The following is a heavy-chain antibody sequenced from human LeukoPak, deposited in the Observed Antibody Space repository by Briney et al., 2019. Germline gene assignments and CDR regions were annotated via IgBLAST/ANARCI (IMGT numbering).Heavy chain of an antibody. Sequence: GGSLRLSCAASGFTFSNNWMSWVRQAPGKGLEWVSSISSSSSYIYYADSVKGRFTISRDNAKNSLYLQMNSLRAEDTAVYYCARGVSSTSPRDAFDIWGQGTMVTVSS. CDR1: GFTFSNNW. CDR2: ISSSSSYI. J-gene: IGHJ3*02. CDR3: ARGVSSTSPRDAFDI. D-gene: IGHD2-2*01. V-gene: IGHV3-21*01.